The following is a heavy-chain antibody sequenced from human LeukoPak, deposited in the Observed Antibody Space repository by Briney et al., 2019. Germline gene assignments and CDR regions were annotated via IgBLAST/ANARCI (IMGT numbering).Heavy chain of an antibody. J-gene: IGHJ6*03. D-gene: IGHD2-21*01. CDR2: INPNSGGT. V-gene: IGHV1-2*06. Sequence: ASVKVSCKASGYTFTGYYMHWVRQAPGQGLEWMGRINPNSGGTNYAQKFQGRVTMTRDTSISTAYMELSRLRSDDTAVYYCARGRVVRSLGYMDVWGKGTTVTVSS. CDR3: ARGRVVRSLGYMDV. CDR1: GYTFTGYY.